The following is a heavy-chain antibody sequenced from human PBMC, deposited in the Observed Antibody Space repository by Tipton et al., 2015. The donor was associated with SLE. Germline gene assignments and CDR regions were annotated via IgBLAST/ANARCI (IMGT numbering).Heavy chain of an antibody. V-gene: IGHV4-30-2*01. Sequence: TLSLTCAVSGGSIDSGGYSWNWIRQPPGKGLEWLGSIYPSGVTYYSPSLKSRVIISIDKPKNQFSLKLRSVTAADTAVYYCAKGSFWSGNYKVDAFDIWGQGTMVTVSS. J-gene: IGHJ3*02. CDR2: IYPSGVT. D-gene: IGHD3-3*01. CDR1: GGSIDSGGYS. CDR3: AKGSFWSGNYKVDAFDI.